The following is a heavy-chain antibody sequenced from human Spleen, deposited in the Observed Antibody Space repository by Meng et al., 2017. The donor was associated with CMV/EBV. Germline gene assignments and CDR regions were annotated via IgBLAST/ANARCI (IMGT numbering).Heavy chain of an antibody. D-gene: IGHD3-22*01. CDR3: ARGLRSDYYDSSGHFIFYGMDV. J-gene: IGHJ6*02. CDR1: GFMFSDYG. V-gene: IGHV3-33*03. Sequence: GESLKISCTASGFMFSDYGMHWVRQAPGKGLEWVANIWFDASNKYYAESVKGRVTISRDNLKNTLYLQMDNLRAEDTAVYYCARGLRSDYYDSSGHFIFYGMDVWGQGTTVTVSS. CDR2: IWFDASNK.